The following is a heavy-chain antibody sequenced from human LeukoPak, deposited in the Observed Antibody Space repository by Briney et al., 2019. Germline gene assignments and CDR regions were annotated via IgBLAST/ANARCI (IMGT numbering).Heavy chain of an antibody. CDR3: ARDSIVGAMAVWLDAFDI. CDR1: GYTFTGYY. CDR2: INPSGGST. J-gene: IGHJ3*02. V-gene: IGHV1-46*01. D-gene: IGHD1-26*01. Sequence: GASVNVSCKASGYTFTGYYMHWVRQAPGQGLEWMGIINPSGGSTSYSQKFQGRVTMTRDTSTSTVYMELSSLRSEDTAVYYCARDSIVGAMAVWLDAFDIWGQGTMVTVSS.